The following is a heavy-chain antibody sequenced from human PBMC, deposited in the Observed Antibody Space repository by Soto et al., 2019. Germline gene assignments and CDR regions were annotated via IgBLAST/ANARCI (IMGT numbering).Heavy chain of an antibody. J-gene: IGHJ4*02. V-gene: IGHV4-30-2*01. Sequence: SETLSLTCAVSGGSICSGGYSWSWIRQPPGKGLEWIGYIYHSGSTYYNPSLKSRVTISIDSSKNQFSLKLSSVTAADTAVYYCARVPDYWGQGILVTV. CDR3: ARVPDY. CDR1: GGSICSGGYS. CDR2: IYHSGST. D-gene: IGHD2-2*01.